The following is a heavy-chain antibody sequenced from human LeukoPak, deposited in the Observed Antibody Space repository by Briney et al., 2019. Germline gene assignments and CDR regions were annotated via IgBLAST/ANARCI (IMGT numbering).Heavy chain of an antibody. D-gene: IGHD5-18*01. CDR2: ISNDITTT. J-gene: IGHJ4*02. CDR1: GFPFTNNP. V-gene: IGHV3-48*01. CDR3: ARDGGNSYEIDY. Sequence: PGGSLRLSCVVSGFPFTNNPMNWVRQAPGKGLEWVSYISNDITTTYYAESVKGRFTISRDNTKNSLYLQMNSLRVEGTAVYYCARDGGNSYEIDYWGQGILVTVSS.